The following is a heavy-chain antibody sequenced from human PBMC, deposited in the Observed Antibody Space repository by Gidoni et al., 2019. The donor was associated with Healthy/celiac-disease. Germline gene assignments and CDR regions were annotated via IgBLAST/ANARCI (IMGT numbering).Heavy chain of an antibody. J-gene: IGHJ4*02. Sequence: QITLKESGPTLVKPTQTLTLTCTFSGFSLSTSGVGVGWIRQPPGKALEWLALIYWDDDKRYSPSLKSRLTITKDTSKNQVVLTMTNMDPVDTATYYCAHSVPYYDSSGYYSGVYYFDYWGQGTLVTVSS. CDR2: IYWDDDK. D-gene: IGHD3-22*01. V-gene: IGHV2-5*02. CDR1: GFSLSTSGVG. CDR3: AHSVPYYDSSGYYSGVYYFDY.